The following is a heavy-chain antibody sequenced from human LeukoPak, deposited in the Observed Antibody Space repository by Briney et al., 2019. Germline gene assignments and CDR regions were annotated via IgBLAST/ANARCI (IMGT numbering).Heavy chain of an antibody. Sequence: PGGSLRLSCVVSGFNFDNFAMHWVRQPLGKGLEWVAVISHDGRTKYYADSMKGRITISRDNSKNTLSLQMNSLRAEDTAVYYCAKGGDCSTSCFGDYYYMDVWGKGTTVTVSS. D-gene: IGHD2-2*01. CDR2: ISHDGRTK. CDR1: GFNFDNFA. J-gene: IGHJ6*03. V-gene: IGHV3-30*04. CDR3: AKGGDCSTSCFGDYYYMDV.